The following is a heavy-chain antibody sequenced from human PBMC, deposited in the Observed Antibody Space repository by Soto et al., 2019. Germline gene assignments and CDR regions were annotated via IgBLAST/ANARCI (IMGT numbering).Heavy chain of an antibody. CDR1: GYTLTELS. Sequence: ASVKGSCKVSGYTLTELSMHWVRQAPGKGLEWMGGFDPEDGETIYAQKFQGRVTMTEDTSTDTAYMELSSLRSEDTAVYYCATVVPAAMSPWFDPWGQGTLVTVSS. D-gene: IGHD2-2*01. J-gene: IGHJ5*02. CDR2: FDPEDGET. V-gene: IGHV1-24*01. CDR3: ATVVPAAMSPWFDP.